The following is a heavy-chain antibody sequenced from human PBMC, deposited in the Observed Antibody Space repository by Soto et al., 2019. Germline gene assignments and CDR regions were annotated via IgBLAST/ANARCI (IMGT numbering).Heavy chain of an antibody. CDR2: ISGSGGST. CDR1: GFTFSSYA. D-gene: IGHD3-10*01. V-gene: IGHV3-23*01. Sequence: GGSLRLSCAASGFTFSSYAMSWVRQAPGKGLEWVSAISGSGGSTYYADSVKGRFTISRDNSKNTLYLQMNSLRAEDTAVYYCAKTRPAMVRGVIIPRPFDYWGQGTLVTVS. CDR3: AKTRPAMVRGVIIPRPFDY. J-gene: IGHJ4*02.